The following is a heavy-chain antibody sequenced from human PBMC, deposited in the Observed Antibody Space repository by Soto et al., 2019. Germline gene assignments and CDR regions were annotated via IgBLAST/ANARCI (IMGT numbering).Heavy chain of an antibody. CDR1: GGTFSSYA. D-gene: IGHD6-6*01. Sequence: SVKVSCKASGGTFSSYAVSWVRQAPGQGLEWMGVIIPLLNTPKYVQKFQGRVTITADAYATTAYMELSSLRSEDTAVYYCARESSSPNYYYYGMDVWGQGTTVTVSS. J-gene: IGHJ6*02. CDR3: ARESSSPNYYYYGMDV. V-gene: IGHV1-69*13. CDR2: IIPLLNTP.